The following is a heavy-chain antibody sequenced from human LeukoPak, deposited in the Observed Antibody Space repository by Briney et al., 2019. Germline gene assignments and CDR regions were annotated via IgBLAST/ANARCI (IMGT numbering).Heavy chain of an antibody. D-gene: IGHD3-22*01. CDR2: IYYSGST. V-gene: IGHV4-59*01. J-gene: IGHJ4*02. Sequence: PSETLSLTCTVSGGSISCYYWSWLRQPPGKGLEWMGYIYYSGSTNYNPSLKSRVTKSVDTSKNQFSLKLSSVTAADTAVYYCARTRNYYYDFDYWGQGTLVTVSS. CDR1: GGSISCYY. CDR3: ARTRNYYYDFDY.